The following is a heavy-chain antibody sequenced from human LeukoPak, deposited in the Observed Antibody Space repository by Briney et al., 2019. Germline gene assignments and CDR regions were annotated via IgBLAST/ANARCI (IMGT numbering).Heavy chain of an antibody. CDR3: ARGVAVDY. CDR1: GFTSGTSW. D-gene: IGHD6-19*01. CDR2: INQDGSAQ. J-gene: IGHJ4*02. V-gene: IGHV3-7*01. Sequence: GGSLRLSCAASGFTSGTSWMSWVRQAPGKGLEWVANINQDGSAQYYVDSVKGRFTISRDNAKSSLYLQMNSLRAEDTAVYYCARGVAVDYWGQGTLVTVSS.